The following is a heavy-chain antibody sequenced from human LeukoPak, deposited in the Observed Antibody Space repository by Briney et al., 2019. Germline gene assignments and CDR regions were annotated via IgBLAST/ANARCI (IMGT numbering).Heavy chain of an antibody. D-gene: IGHD6-13*01. J-gene: IGHJ4*02. CDR2: ISSSSSYT. CDR3: ARDAVSLAAAGTSDY. CDR1: GFTFSDYY. Sequence: GGSLRLSCAASGFTFSDYYMSWIRQAPGKGLERVSYISSSSSYTNYADSVKGRFTISRDNAKNSLYLQMNSLRAEDTAVYYCARDAVSLAAAGTSDYWGQGTLVTVSS. V-gene: IGHV3-11*05.